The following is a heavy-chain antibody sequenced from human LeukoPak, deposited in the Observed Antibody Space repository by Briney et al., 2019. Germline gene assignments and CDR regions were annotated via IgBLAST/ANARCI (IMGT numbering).Heavy chain of an antibody. CDR3: AKASYEGAFDI. V-gene: IGHV3-9*03. Sequence: PGGSLRLSCVASGFTFDDYAMHWVRQAPGKGLEWVSGISWNSGSIGYADSVKGRFTISRDNAKNSLYLQMNSLRAEDMALYYCAKASYEGAFDIWGQGTMVTVSS. J-gene: IGHJ3*02. CDR2: ISWNSGSI. D-gene: IGHD5-12*01. CDR1: GFTFDDYA.